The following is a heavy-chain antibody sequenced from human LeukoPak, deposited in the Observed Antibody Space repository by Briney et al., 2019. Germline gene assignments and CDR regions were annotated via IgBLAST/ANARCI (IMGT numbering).Heavy chain of an antibody. CDR3: ARDQYGYYDSSGYLDY. CDR1: GFTFSSYS. Sequence: GGSLRLSCAASGFTFSSYSMNWVRQAPGKGLEWVSYISSSSSTIYYADSVKGRFTIPRDNAKNSLYLQMNSLRAEDTAVYYCARDQYGYYDSSGYLDYWGQGTLVTVSS. D-gene: IGHD3-22*01. V-gene: IGHV3-48*01. CDR2: ISSSSSTI. J-gene: IGHJ4*02.